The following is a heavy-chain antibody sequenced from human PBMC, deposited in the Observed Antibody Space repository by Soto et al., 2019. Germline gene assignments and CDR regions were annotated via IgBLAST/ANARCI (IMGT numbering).Heavy chain of an antibody. V-gene: IGHV3-21*01. D-gene: IGHD4-4*01. CDR2: ISGTSNYI. J-gene: IGHJ4*02. CDR3: VRDSSTTTVTSSHFHD. Sequence: GGSLRLCWGASRFTFNGYIMKWVRHAPGRGLEWVSSISGTSNYIDYADSVEGRFTISRDNAKNSLYLQMNSLRAEDTAVFYCVRDSSTTTVTSSHFHDWGRGTLVTV. CDR1: RFTFNGYI.